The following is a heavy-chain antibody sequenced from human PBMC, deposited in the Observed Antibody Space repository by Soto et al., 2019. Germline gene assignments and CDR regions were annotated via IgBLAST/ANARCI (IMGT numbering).Heavy chain of an antibody. D-gene: IGHD3-16*01. Sequence: SETLSLTCTVSGGSISSSRYYWGWIRQPPGKGLEWIGSIYYSGSTYYNPSLKSRVTISVDTSKNQFSLKLSSVTAADTAVYYCARHPYDYVWGSHLLYGMDVWGQGXTVTVYS. V-gene: IGHV4-39*01. CDR1: GGSISSSRYY. CDR3: ARHPYDYVWGSHLLYGMDV. J-gene: IGHJ6*02. CDR2: IYYSGST.